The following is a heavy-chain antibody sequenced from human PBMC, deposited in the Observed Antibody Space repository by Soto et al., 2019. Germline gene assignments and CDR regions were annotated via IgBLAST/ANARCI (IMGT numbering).Heavy chain of an antibody. J-gene: IGHJ4*02. Sequence: QVQLKQSGPGLVRPSGTLSLTCRVSGTSISSSYWWAWVRQSPGKGLEWIGEIYHNWITKYNPSLKSRVSMSIDKSNNQFSLKLTSVTAADTAVYYCATVPPRIVVVLAEFPTWGQGTLVTVSS. D-gene: IGHD2-21*01. CDR3: ATVPPRIVVVLAEFPT. CDR2: IYHNWIT. V-gene: IGHV4-4*02. CDR1: GTSISSSYW.